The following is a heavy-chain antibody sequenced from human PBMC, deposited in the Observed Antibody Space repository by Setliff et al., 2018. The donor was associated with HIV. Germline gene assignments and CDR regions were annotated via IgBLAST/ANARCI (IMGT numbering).Heavy chain of an antibody. V-gene: IGHV3-30*12. J-gene: IGHJ4*02. CDR3: ARGRVLEWLLNH. CDR2: MYYDGVTT. Sequence: GGSLRLSCEASGFNVEKSGMHWIRQAPGKGLEWVAVMYYDGVTTYYADSVKGRFTISRDGSKNMIFLQMNSLRVDDAAVYYCARGRVLEWLLNHWGQGTRVTVSS. CDR1: GFNVEKSG. D-gene: IGHD3-3*01.